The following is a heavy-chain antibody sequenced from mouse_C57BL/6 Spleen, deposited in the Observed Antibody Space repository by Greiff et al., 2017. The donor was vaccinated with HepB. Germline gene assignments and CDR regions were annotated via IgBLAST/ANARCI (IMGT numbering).Heavy chain of an antibody. Sequence: VQLQESGPGLVAPSQSLSITCTVSGFSLTSYGVDWVRQSPGKGLEWLGVIWGVGSTNYNSALKSRLSISKDNSKSQVFLKMNSLQTDDTAMYYCASDYGSSRGFAYWGQGTLVTVSA. J-gene: IGHJ3*01. CDR3: ASDYGSSRGFAY. D-gene: IGHD1-1*01. CDR2: IWGVGST. V-gene: IGHV2-6*01. CDR1: GFSLTSYG.